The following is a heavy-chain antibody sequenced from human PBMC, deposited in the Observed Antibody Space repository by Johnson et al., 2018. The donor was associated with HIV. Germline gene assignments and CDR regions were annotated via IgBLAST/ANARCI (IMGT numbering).Heavy chain of an antibody. CDR3: ARAQLLADDAFNN. J-gene: IGHJ3*02. Sequence: QVQLVESGGGLVQPGGSLRLSCAASGFTFSDYCMSWIRQAPGKGLEWVSYISTSGDTTYYADSVKGRFTISRDTAENSLYLQMNSLRVEYTAIYYCARAQLLADDAFNNWGQGTMVTVSS. CDR2: ISTSGDTT. CDR1: GFTFSDYC. V-gene: IGHV3-11*04. D-gene: IGHD6-6*01.